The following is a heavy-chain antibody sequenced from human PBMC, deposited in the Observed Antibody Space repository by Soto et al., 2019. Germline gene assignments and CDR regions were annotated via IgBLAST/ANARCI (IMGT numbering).Heavy chain of an antibody. CDR1: GGSISSYY. D-gene: IGHD3-9*01. J-gene: IGHJ5*02. CDR2: IYYSGST. Sequence: PSETLSLTCTVSGGSISSYYWSWIRQPPGKGLEWIGYIYYSGSTNYNPSLKSRVTISVDTSKNQFSLKLSSVTAADTAVYYCARHTYYDILTGYYSLAWFDPWGQGTLVTVSS. V-gene: IGHV4-59*08. CDR3: ARHTYYDILTGYYSLAWFDP.